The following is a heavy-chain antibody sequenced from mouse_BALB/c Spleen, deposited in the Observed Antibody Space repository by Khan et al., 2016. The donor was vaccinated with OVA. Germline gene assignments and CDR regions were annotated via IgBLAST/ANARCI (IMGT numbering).Heavy chain of an antibody. D-gene: IGHD1-1*01. J-gene: IGHJ3*01. Sequence: EVQLVESGGDLVKPGGSLKLSCAASGFTFSTYGMSWVRQTPDRRLEWVATVSTGGSYTYYPASVQGRFTISRDNAKNTLYLQMNSLKSDDTAIFYCTRLAYYYDSEGFAYWGQGTLVTVSA. CDR1: GFTFSTYG. CDR2: VSTGGSYT. V-gene: IGHV5-6*01. CDR3: TRLAYYYDSEGFAY.